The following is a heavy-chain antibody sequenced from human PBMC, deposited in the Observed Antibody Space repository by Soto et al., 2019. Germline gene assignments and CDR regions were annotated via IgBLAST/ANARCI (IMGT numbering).Heavy chain of an antibody. CDR2: IVVGSGST. J-gene: IGHJ6*02. V-gene: IGHV1-58*01. D-gene: IGHD3-3*01. Sequence: AVKVSCKASGCTFTNSAVQWVRQARGQHLEWMGWIVVGSGSTNYAQKFQQRVTITRDMSTSTAYMELSSLRSEDTAVYYCAAEDFPYYYYYGMDVWGQGTTATVTS. CDR3: AAEDFPYYYYYGMDV. CDR1: GCTFTNSA.